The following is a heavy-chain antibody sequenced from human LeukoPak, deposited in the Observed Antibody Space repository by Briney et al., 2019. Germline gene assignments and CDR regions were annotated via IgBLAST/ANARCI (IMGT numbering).Heavy chain of an antibody. CDR3: ARAKRITMVRGVISP. J-gene: IGHJ5*02. CDR1: GDSISSYY. Sequence: SETLSLTCTVSGDSISSYYWSWIRQPPGKGLEWIGEINHSGSTNYNPSLKSRVTISVDTSKNQFSLKLSSVTAADTAVYYCARAKRITMVRGVISPWGQGTLVTVSS. D-gene: IGHD3-10*01. V-gene: IGHV4-34*01. CDR2: INHSGST.